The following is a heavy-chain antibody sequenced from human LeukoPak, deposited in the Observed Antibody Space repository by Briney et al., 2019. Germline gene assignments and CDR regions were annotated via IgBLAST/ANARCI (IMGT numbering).Heavy chain of an antibody. Sequence: GGSLRLSCAASGLTFSNSAMSWVRQAPGKGLEWVSYISSSGSTIYYADSVKGRFTISRDNAKNSLYLQMNSLRAEDTAVYYCARSSGGYYFDYWGQGTLVTVSS. J-gene: IGHJ4*02. D-gene: IGHD6-19*01. CDR3: ARSSGGYYFDY. CDR2: ISSSGSTI. CDR1: GLTFSNSA. V-gene: IGHV3-11*01.